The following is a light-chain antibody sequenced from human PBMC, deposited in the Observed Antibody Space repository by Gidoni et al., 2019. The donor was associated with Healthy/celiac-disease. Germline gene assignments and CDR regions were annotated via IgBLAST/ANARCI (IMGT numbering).Light chain of an antibody. CDR1: SSDVGGYNY. J-gene: IGLJ2*01. V-gene: IGLV2-14*01. Sequence: QSALTQPPSVSRSPGQSITISCTGTSSDVGGYNYVSWYQQHPGKAPKLMIYDVSNRPSGVSNRFSGSKSGNTASLTISGLQAEDEADYYCSSYTSSSTLVVFGGGTKLTVL. CDR2: DVS. CDR3: SSYTSSSTLVV.